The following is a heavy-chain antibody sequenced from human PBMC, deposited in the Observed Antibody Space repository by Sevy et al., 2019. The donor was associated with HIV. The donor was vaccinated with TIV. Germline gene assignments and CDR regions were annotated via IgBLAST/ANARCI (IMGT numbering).Heavy chain of an antibody. D-gene: IGHD6-13*01. CDR2: IYYSGST. CDR1: DGSISSYS. V-gene: IGHV4-59*01. CDR3: ARVELWGRAAAGTQLGYYMDV. J-gene: IGHJ6*03. Sequence: SETLSLTCTVSDGSISSYSWSWIRQPPGKGLEWIGYIYYSGSTNYNPSLKSRVTISVDTSKNQFSLRLSSVTAADTAVYYCARVELWGRAAAGTQLGYYMDVWGKGTTVTVSS.